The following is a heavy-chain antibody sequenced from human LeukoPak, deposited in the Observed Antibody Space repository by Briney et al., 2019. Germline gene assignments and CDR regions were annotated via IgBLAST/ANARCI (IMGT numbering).Heavy chain of an antibody. J-gene: IGHJ4*02. CDR2: ISGSGGST. CDR3: AKWVAAAGTFDY. V-gene: IGHV3-23*01. Sequence: GGSLRLSCAASGFIFSSYAMSWVRQAPGKGLEWVSAISGSGGSTYYADSVKGRFTISRDNSKNTLYLQMNSLRAEDTAVYYCAKWVAAAGTFDYWGQGTLVTVSS. D-gene: IGHD6-13*01. CDR1: GFIFSSYA.